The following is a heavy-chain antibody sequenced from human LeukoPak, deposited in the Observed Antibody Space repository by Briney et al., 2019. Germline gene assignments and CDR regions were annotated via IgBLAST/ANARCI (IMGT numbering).Heavy chain of an antibody. CDR1: GYTFTSYY. V-gene: IGHV1-46*01. CDR3: ARDGRKTYYYDSSGYPAGY. J-gene: IGHJ4*02. D-gene: IGHD3-22*01. Sequence: ASVKVSCKASGYTFTSYYMHWVRQAPGQGLEWMGIINPSGGSTSYAQKFQGRVTMTRDTSTSTVYMELSSLRSEDTAVYYCARDGRKTYYYDSSGYPAGYWGQGTLVTVSS. CDR2: INPSGGST.